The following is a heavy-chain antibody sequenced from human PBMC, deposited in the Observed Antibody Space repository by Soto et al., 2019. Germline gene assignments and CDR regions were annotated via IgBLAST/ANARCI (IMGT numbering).Heavy chain of an antibody. Sequence: GASVKVSCKASGYTFTSYGISWVRQAPGQGLEWMGWISAYNGNTNYAQKLQGRVTMTTDTSTSTAYMELRSLRSDDMAVYYCARVRDYYDSSGYYVDYWGQGTLVTVSS. CDR3: ARVRDYYDSSGYYVDY. J-gene: IGHJ4*02. CDR2: ISAYNGNT. CDR1: GYTFTSYG. D-gene: IGHD3-22*01. V-gene: IGHV1-18*03.